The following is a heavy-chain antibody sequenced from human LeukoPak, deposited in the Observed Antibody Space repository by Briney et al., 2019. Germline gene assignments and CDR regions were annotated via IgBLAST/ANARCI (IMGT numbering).Heavy chain of an antibody. Sequence: GGSLRLSCTASGFTFGDHAMSWVRQAPGKGLEWVSAISGSGGSTYYADSVKGRFTISRDNSKNTLYLQMNSLRAEDTAVYYCAKLTSGWYPVDYWGQGTLVTVSS. V-gene: IGHV3-23*01. D-gene: IGHD6-19*01. CDR1: GFTFGDHA. CDR3: AKLTSGWYPVDY. J-gene: IGHJ4*02. CDR2: ISGSGGST.